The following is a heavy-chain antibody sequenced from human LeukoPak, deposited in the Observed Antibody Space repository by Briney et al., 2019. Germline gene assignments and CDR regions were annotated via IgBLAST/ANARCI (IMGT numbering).Heavy chain of an antibody. Sequence: ASVKVSCKASGYTFTSYGVSWVRQAPGQGLEWLGWISPYNGNTNYAQKVQGRVTMTTDTSSSTAYVELRSLISDDTAVYYCARKSYLRTIREDDALDIWGQGTKVTVSS. CDR1: GYTFTSYG. D-gene: IGHD1-26*01. CDR2: ISPYNGNT. CDR3: ARKSYLRTIREDDALDI. V-gene: IGHV1-18*01. J-gene: IGHJ3*02.